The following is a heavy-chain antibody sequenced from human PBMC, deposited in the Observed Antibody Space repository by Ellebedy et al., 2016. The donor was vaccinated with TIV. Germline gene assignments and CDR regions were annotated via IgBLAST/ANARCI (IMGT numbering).Heavy chain of an antibody. CDR1: GYTFTSYG. CDR2: ISAYNGNT. CDR3: ARDQLLWFGDLPDYYGMDV. J-gene: IGHJ6*02. D-gene: IGHD3-10*01. V-gene: IGHV1-18*01. Sequence: ASVKVSCXASGYTFTSYGISWVRQAPGQGLEWMGWISAYNGNTNYAQKLQGRVTMTTDTSTSTAYMELRSLRSDDTAVYYCARDQLLWFGDLPDYYGMDVWGQGTTVTVSS.